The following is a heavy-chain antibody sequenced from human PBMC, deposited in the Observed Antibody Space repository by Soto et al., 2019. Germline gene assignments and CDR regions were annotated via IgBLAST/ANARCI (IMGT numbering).Heavy chain of an antibody. CDR1: GFTFTSYS. CDR3: VSSTTVFEVVRPDY. J-gene: IGHJ4*02. V-gene: IGHV3-48*01. Sequence: GGSLRLSCAASGFTFTSYSMNWVRQAPGRGLEWVSYISSSGQTMFYADSGKGRFTISRDNVNNSVYLQMSSLRGEDSGVYYCVSSTTVFEVVRPDYWGQGSLVTVSS. CDR2: ISSSGQTM. D-gene: IGHD3-3*01.